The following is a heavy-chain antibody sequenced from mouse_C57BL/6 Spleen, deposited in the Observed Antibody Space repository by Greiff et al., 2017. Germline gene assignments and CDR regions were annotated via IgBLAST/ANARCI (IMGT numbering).Heavy chain of an antibody. V-gene: IGHV5-6*01. CDR1: GFTFSSYG. CDR3: ARQGTVVVDYYAMDY. J-gene: IGHJ4*01. D-gene: IGHD1-1*01. CDR2: ISSGGSYT. Sequence: EVQLVESGGDLVKPGGSLKLSCAASGFTFSSYGMSWVRQTPDKRLEWVATISSGGSYTYYPDSVKGRFTISRDNAKNTLYLQMSSLKSEDTAMYYCARQGTVVVDYYAMDYWGQGTSVTVSS.